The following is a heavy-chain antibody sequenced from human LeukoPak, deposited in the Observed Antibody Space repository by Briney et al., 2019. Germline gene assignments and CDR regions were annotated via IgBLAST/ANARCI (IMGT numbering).Heavy chain of an antibody. V-gene: IGHV3-23*01. Sequence: GGSLRLSCAASGFTFSSYAMSWVRQAPGKGLEWVSAISGCGGSTYYADSVKGRFTISRDNSKNTLYLQMNSLRAEDTAVYYCAKDEDYYYGSGDFDYWGQGTLVTVSS. CDR2: ISGCGGST. CDR1: GFTFSSYA. CDR3: AKDEDYYYGSGDFDY. D-gene: IGHD3-10*01. J-gene: IGHJ4*02.